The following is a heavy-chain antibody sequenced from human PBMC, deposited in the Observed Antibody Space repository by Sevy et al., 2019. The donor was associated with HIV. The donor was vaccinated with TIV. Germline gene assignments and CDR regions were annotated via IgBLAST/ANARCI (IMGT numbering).Heavy chain of an antibody. Sequence: GESLKISCVASGFTFNIYAMSWVRQAPGKGLEWVSSISGNGANTNNAASVKGRFTTSRDNSKNTLFLQMDSLRAEDTAIYYCAKQPSSFEDWGQGTLVTVSS. V-gene: IGHV3-23*01. CDR3: AKQPSSFED. CDR1: GFTFNIYA. CDR2: ISGNGANT. J-gene: IGHJ4*02.